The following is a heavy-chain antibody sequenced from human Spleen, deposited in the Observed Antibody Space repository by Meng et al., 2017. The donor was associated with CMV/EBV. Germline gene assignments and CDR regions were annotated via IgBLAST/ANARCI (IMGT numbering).Heavy chain of an antibody. Sequence: SETLSLTCTVSGGSISSYYWSWIRQPAGKGLEWIGRIYTSGSTNYNPSLKSRVTMSVDTSRNQFSLKLRSVTAADTAVYYCARGAPGYCSSTSCYTIDYWGQGTLVTVSS. CDR2: IYTSGST. CDR1: GGSISSYY. CDR3: ARGAPGYCSSTSCYTIDY. D-gene: IGHD2-2*02. V-gene: IGHV4-4*07. J-gene: IGHJ4*02.